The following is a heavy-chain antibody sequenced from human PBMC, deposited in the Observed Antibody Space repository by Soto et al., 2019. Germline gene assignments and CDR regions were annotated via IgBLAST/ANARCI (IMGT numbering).Heavy chain of an antibody. CDR1: GGTFSSYA. CDR2: IIPIFGTA. V-gene: IGHV1-69*01. D-gene: IGHD5-18*01. J-gene: IGHJ4*02. Sequence: QVQLVQSGAEVKKPGSSVKVSCKASGGTFSSYAISWVRQAPGQGLEWMGGIIPIFGTANYAQKFQGRVTXXXXXXXXXXXXXXXXXXXXXXXVXYCARVGYSYGYGGYYFDYWGQGTLVTVSS. CDR3: ARVGYSYGYGGYYFDY.